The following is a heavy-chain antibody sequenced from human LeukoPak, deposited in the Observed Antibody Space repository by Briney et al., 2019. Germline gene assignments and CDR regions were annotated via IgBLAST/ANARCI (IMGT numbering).Heavy chain of an antibody. Sequence: ASVKVSCKASGYTFNTFGISWVRQAPGQGLEWIGWISGHTGDTMYAQKFQDRVTLTTDTSTTTAYMELRSLRSDDTAVYYCARDLQSNGDLFFYDYFMDVWGKGTTVIISS. D-gene: IGHD3-10*01. CDR2: ISGHTGDT. CDR3: ARDLQSNGDLFFYDYFMDV. J-gene: IGHJ6*03. V-gene: IGHV1-18*01. CDR1: GYTFNTFG.